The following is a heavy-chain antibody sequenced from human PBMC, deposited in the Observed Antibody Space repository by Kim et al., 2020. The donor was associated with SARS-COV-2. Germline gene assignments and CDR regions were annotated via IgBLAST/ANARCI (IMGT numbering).Heavy chain of an antibody. D-gene: IGHD6-19*01. CDR3: VGLWGNSGWVDK. V-gene: IGHV4-59*08. CDR2: IYYSGST. Sequence: SETLSLTCTVSGGSISSYYWSWIRQPPGKGLEWIGYIYYSGSTRYNPSLERRVTISVDTSKNQFSLKLTSVTTADTAVYYCVGLWGNSGWVDKWGQGTLVTVSS. CDR1: GGSISSYY. J-gene: IGHJ4*02.